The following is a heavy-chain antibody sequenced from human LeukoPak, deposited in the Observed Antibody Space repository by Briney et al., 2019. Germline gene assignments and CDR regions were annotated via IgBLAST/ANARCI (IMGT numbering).Heavy chain of an antibody. Sequence: PGGSLRLSCAASGFTFSDYNMRWIRQAPGKGLEWLPYISSSSSFIYYADSVKGRFTISRDNARNSLHLQMNSLRAEDTAVYYCAREVYYGSGRRFDLWGQGTLVTVSS. J-gene: IGHJ4*02. CDR3: AREVYYGSGRRFDL. V-gene: IGHV3-11*06. D-gene: IGHD3-10*01. CDR1: GFTFSDYN. CDR2: ISSSSSFI.